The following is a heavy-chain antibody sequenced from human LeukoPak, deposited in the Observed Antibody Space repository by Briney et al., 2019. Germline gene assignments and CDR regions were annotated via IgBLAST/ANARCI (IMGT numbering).Heavy chain of an antibody. J-gene: IGHJ5*02. CDR2: INHSGST. CDR1: GGSISSGGYY. CDR3: VRGGQLWFFGWFDP. V-gene: IGHV4-39*07. Sequence: SETLSLTCTVSGGSISSGGYYWSWIRQPPGKGLEWIGEINHSGSTNYNPSLKSRVTISVDTSKNQFSLKLSSVTAADTAVYYCVRGGQLWFFGWFDPWGQGTLVTVSS. D-gene: IGHD5-18*01.